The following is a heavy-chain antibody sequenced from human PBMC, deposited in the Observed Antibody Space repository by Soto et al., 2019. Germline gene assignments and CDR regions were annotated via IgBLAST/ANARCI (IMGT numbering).Heavy chain of an antibody. D-gene: IGHD6-13*01. Sequence: PGGSLRLSCAASGFTFSGSAMHWVRQASGKGLEWVGRIRSKANSYATAYAASVKGRFTISRDDSKNTAYLQMNSLKTEDTAVYFCTRPASSSGHYRGQGALVTVSS. CDR3: TRPASSSGHY. CDR1: GFTFSGSA. CDR2: IRSKANSYAT. J-gene: IGHJ4*02. V-gene: IGHV3-73*01.